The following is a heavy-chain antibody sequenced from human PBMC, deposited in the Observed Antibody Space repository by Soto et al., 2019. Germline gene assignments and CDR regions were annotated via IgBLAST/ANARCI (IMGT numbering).Heavy chain of an antibody. CDR1: GVTFNNFA. V-gene: IGHV3-30*14. J-gene: IGHJ6*02. CDR2: ISYDGTYK. CDR3: ANEVDVAFSSLQYGMDV. Sequence: QVQLVESGGGVVQPGRSLRLSCAASGVTFNNFAMHWVRQAPGKGLEWVAFISYDGTYKYYADSVRGRFTVYRDNSKSTLFLQMNSLKFEDTAVYVCANEVDVAFSSLQYGMDVWGQGTTVTVSS. D-gene: IGHD5-12*01.